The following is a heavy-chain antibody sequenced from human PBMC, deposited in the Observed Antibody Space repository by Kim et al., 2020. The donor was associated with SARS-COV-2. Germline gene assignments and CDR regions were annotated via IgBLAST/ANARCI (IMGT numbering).Heavy chain of an antibody. V-gene: IGHV3-7*03. CDR2: INQDGSGK. Sequence: GGSLRLSCAASGFTFSSYWITWVRQAPGKGLEWVANINQDGSGKYYVDSVKGRFTISRDNAKSSLYLQLSSLRAEDTAVYYCARLVYGSGGYYHYGTHYFDYWGQGTLVTVSS. CDR3: ARLVYGSGGYYHYGTHYFDY. CDR1: GFTFSSYW. D-gene: IGHD3-22*01. J-gene: IGHJ4*02.